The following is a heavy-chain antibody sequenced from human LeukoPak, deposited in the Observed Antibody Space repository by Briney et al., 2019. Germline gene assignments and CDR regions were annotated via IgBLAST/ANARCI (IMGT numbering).Heavy chain of an antibody. V-gene: IGHV4-38-2*02. J-gene: IGHJ3*02. D-gene: IGHD1-1*01. Sequence: SETLSLTCTVSGYSISSGYYWSWIRQPPGKGLEWIGYIYHSGSTYYNPSLKSRVTISVDRSKNQFSLKLSSVTAADTAVYYCARDHDWNDVNAFDIWGQGTMVTVSS. CDR2: IYHSGST. CDR3: ARDHDWNDVNAFDI. CDR1: GYSISSGYY.